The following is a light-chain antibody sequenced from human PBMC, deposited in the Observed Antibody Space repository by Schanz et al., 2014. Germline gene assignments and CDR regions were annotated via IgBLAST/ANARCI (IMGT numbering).Light chain of an antibody. V-gene: IGLV2-14*03. Sequence: QSVLTQPASVSGSPGQSITISCTGTSSDIGNYDYVSWYRQHPGKAPKLIIYDVGGRPSGVSNRFSGSRSGITASLTISGLQADDEADYYCSSHSLTSILVFGGGTKLTVL. CDR1: SSDIGNYDY. CDR3: SSHSLTSILV. J-gene: IGLJ2*01. CDR2: DVG.